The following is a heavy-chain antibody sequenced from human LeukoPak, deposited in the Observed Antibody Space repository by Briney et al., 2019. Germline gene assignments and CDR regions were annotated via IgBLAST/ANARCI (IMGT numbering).Heavy chain of an antibody. J-gene: IGHJ4*02. D-gene: IGHD3-16*01. V-gene: IGHV4-31*03. CDR2: IYYSGST. Sequence: SETLSLTCTVSGGSISSGGYYWSWIRQHPGKGLEWIGYIYYSGSTYYNPSLKSRVTISVDTSKNQFSLKLSSVTAADTAVYYCATGPVRGIDYWGQGTLVTVSS. CDR3: ATGPVRGIDY. CDR1: GGSISSGGYY.